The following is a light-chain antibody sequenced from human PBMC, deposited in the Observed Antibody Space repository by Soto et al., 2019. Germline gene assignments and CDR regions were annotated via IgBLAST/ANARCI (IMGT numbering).Light chain of an antibody. Sequence: ENVLTQSPGTLSLSPGERATLSCRASQTVSSYLIWYQQRPGQAPRLLISGASRRATGIPDRFSGSGSGTDVTLTMSRLEPEDFELYYCQQYGTSPITFGQGTRLEIK. CDR2: GAS. CDR1: QTVSSY. V-gene: IGKV3-20*01. CDR3: QQYGTSPIT. J-gene: IGKJ5*01.